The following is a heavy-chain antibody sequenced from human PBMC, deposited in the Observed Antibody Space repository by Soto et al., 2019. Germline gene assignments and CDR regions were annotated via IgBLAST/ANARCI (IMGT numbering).Heavy chain of an antibody. D-gene: IGHD6-13*01. J-gene: IGHJ6*02. CDR3: ARDGGIAAAGTHYYYYYGMDV. Sequence: ASVKVSCKASGYTFTSYDINWVRQATGQGLEWMGWVNPNSGNTGYAQKIQGRVTLTRDTSSSTAYMELSRLRSDDTAVYYCARDGGIAAAGTHYYYYYGMDVWGQGTTVTVSS. V-gene: IGHV1-8*01. CDR2: VNPNSGNT. CDR1: GYTFTSYD.